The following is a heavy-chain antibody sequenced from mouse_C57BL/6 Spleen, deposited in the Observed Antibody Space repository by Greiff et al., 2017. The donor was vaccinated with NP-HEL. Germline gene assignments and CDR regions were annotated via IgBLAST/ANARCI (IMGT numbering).Heavy chain of an antibody. D-gene: IGHD1-1*01. J-gene: IGHJ2*01. Sequence: VQLKESGAELVRPGASVKLSCTASGFNIKDYYMHWVKQRPEQGLEWIGRIDPEDGDTEYAPKFQGKATMTADTSSNTAYLQLSSLTSEDTAVYYCTTGSTVVATKVDYWGQGTTLTVSS. V-gene: IGHV14-1*01. CDR2: IDPEDGDT. CDR3: TTGSTVVATKVDY. CDR1: GFNIKDYY.